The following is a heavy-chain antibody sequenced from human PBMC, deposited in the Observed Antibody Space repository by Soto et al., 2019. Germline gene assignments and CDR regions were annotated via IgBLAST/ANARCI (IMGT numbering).Heavy chain of an antibody. Sequence: SETLSLTCTVSGGSISSSSYYWGWIRQPPGKGLEWIGSIYYSGSTYYNPSLKSRVTISVDTSKNQFSLKLSSVTAADTAVYYCATRRTGYSRSWYYYYGMDVWGQGTTVTVSS. V-gene: IGHV4-39*01. CDR1: GGSISSSSYY. J-gene: IGHJ6*02. CDR2: IYYSGST. CDR3: ATRRTGYSRSWYYYYGMDV. D-gene: IGHD6-13*01.